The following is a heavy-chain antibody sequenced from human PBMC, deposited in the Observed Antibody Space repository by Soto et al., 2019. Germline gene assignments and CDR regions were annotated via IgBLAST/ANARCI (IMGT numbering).Heavy chain of an antibody. CDR1: GGSISSSSYY. Sequence: QLQLQESGPGLVKPSETLSLTCTVSGGSISSSSYYWGWIRQPPGKGLEWIGSIYYSGSTYYNPSLKSRVTISVDTSKNQFSLKLSSVTAADTAVYYCARHVNGYYSEVDYWGQGTLVTVSS. D-gene: IGHD3-22*01. J-gene: IGHJ4*02. CDR2: IYYSGST. CDR3: ARHVNGYYSEVDY. V-gene: IGHV4-39*01.